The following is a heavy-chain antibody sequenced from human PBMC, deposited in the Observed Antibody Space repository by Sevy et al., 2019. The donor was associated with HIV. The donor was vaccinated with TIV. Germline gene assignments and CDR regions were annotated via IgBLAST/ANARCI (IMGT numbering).Heavy chain of an antibody. CDR2: IYYSGST. CDR1: GGSISSSSYY. V-gene: IGHV4-39*01. J-gene: IGHJ4*02. CDR3: ATHPPSSWYMDYFDY. Sequence: SETLSLTCTVSGGSISSSSYYWGWSRQPPVKGLEWIGRIYYSGSTYYNPSLKSRVTISVDTSKNQFSLKLSSVTAADTAVYYCATHPPSSWYMDYFDYWGQGTLVTVSS. D-gene: IGHD6-13*01.